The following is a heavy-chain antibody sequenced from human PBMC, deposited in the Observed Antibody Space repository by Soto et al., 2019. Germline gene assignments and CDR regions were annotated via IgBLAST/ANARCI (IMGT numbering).Heavy chain of an antibody. CDR3: AKSTIFGVVHSKGVDI. J-gene: IGHJ6*02. D-gene: IGHD3-3*01. CDR2: ISGGGGST. CDR1: GFTFSSYA. Sequence: GGSLRLSCAASGFTFSSYAMSWVRQAPGKGLEWVSAISGGGGSTYYADSVKGRFTISRDNSKNTVYLQMNSLRAEDTAVYYCAKSTIFGVVHSKGVDIWGQGTTVTVSS. V-gene: IGHV3-23*01.